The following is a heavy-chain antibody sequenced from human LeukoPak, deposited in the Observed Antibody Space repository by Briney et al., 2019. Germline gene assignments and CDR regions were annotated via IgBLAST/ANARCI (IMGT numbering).Heavy chain of an antibody. CDR1: GYTFTSYY. CDR3: ARAEGYGGELDS. J-gene: IGHJ4*02. D-gene: IGHD4-23*01. CDR2: INPSGGST. V-gene: IGHV1-46*01. Sequence: ASVKVSCKASGYTFTSYYMHWVRQAPGQGLEWMGIINPSGGSTSYAQKFQGRVTMTRDMSTSTVYMELSSLRAEDTAVYYCARAEGYGGELDSWGQGTLVTVSS.